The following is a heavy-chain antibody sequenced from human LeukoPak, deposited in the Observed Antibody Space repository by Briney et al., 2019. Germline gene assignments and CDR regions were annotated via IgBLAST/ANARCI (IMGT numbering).Heavy chain of an antibody. CDR2: ISSNSGRTI. V-gene: IGHV3-11*04. CDR3: AREGHYYFDY. D-gene: IGHD3-3*02. Sequence: GGSLRLSCAASGFTVSSNYMSWVRQAPGKGLEWVSYISSNSGRTIYYADSVKGRFTISRDNAKNSLYLQMNILRAEDAAVYYCAREGHYYFDYWGQGTLVTVSS. CDR1: GFTVSSNY. J-gene: IGHJ4*02.